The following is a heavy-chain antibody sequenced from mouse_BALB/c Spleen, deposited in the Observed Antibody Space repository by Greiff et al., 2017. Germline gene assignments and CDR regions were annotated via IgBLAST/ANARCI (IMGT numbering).Heavy chain of an antibody. D-gene: IGHD2-2*01. CDR1: GFTFSSYA. V-gene: IGHV5-9-3*01. J-gene: IGHJ4*01. CDR2: ISSGGSYT. CDR3: ARDGYDEGYYAMDY. Sequence: EVKLMESGGGLVKPGGSLKLSCAASGFTFSSYAMSWVRQTPEKRLEWVATISSGGSYTYYPDSVKGRFTISRDNAKNTLYLEMSSLRSEDTAMYYCARDGYDEGYYAMDYWGQGTSVTVSS.